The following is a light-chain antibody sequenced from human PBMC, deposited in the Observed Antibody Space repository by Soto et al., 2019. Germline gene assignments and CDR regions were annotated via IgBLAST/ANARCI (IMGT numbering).Light chain of an antibody. CDR3: SSYTSSSTRV. CDR1: SGDVGAYDY. CDR2: EVS. V-gene: IGLV2-14*03. Sequence: SALTQPASVSGSPGQSITISCTGTSGDVGAYDYVSWYQQHPDKAPKLMIYEVSHRPSGVSNRFYGSKSVNTATLTISGLQAEDEADYYCSSYTSSSTRVLGTGTQLTVL. J-gene: IGLJ1*01.